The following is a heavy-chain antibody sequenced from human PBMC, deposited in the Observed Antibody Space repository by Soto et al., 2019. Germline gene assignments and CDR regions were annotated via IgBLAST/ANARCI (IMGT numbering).Heavy chain of an antibody. CDR1: GFTFRSYG. J-gene: IGHJ6*02. D-gene: IGHD2-2*01. Sequence: QMQLVESGGGVVQPGRSLRLSCAASGFTFRSYGIHWVRQAPGKGLEWVALIWFDGSKKYYVDSVKGRFAGSRDTSKNTLYLQMNSLRVEDTAVYYFARDRLVPYGYGMDVWGQGTTVTVSS. CDR3: ARDRLVPYGYGMDV. V-gene: IGHV3-33*01. CDR2: IWFDGSKK.